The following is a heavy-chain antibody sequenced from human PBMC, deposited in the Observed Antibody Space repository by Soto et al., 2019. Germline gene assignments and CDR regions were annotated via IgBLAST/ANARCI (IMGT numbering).Heavy chain of an antibody. Sequence: GASVKVSCKASGGTFSSYTISWVRQAPGQGLEWMGRIIPILGIANYAQKFQGRVTITADKSTSTAYMELSSLRSEDTAVYYCAREEYYYGSGAFFDYWGQGTPVTVSS. J-gene: IGHJ4*02. CDR2: IIPILGIA. CDR3: AREEYYYGSGAFFDY. V-gene: IGHV1-69*04. D-gene: IGHD3-10*01. CDR1: GGTFSSYT.